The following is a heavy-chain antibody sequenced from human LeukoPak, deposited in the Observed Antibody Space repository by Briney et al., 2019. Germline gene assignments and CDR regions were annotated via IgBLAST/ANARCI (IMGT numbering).Heavy chain of an antibody. CDR2: ISGSGGST. J-gene: IGHJ4*02. CDR3: AKDQNLATVVTDGTGY. V-gene: IGHV3-23*01. CDR1: GFTFSSFE. Sequence: PGGSQRLSCAASGFTFSSFEMNWVRQAPGKGLEWVSAISGSGGSTYYADSVKGRFTISRDNSKNTLYLKMNSLRAEDTAVYYCAKDQNLATVVTDGTGYWGQGTLVTVSS. D-gene: IGHD4-23*01.